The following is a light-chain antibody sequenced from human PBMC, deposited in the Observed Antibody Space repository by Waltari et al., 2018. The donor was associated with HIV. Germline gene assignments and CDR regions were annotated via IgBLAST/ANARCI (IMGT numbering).Light chain of an antibody. CDR3: QQYYSVPYT. J-gene: IGKJ2*01. Sequence: EIIMTQSPTTLSVAPGERATFSCRASQSVATNLAWYQQKPGQAPRLLIHSASTRATGVPPRFSGSGSGTEFTLTISSLQSEDVAVYYCQQYYSVPYTFGQGTKLEIK. CDR2: SAS. V-gene: IGKV3-15*01. CDR1: QSVATN.